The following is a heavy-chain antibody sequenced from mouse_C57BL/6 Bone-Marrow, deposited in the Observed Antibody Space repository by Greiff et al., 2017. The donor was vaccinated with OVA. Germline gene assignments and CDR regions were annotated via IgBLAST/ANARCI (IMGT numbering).Heavy chain of an antibody. Sequence: VQLQQSVAELVRPGASVKLSCTASGFNIKNTYMHWVKQRPEQGLEWIGRIDPANGNTKYAPKFQGKATITADTSSNTAYLQLSSLTSEYTAIDYCARTLYYSNYWFAYWGQGTLVTVSA. V-gene: IGHV14-3*01. CDR3: ARTLYYSNYWFAY. CDR1: GFNIKNTY. CDR2: IDPANGNT. J-gene: IGHJ3*01. D-gene: IGHD2-5*01.